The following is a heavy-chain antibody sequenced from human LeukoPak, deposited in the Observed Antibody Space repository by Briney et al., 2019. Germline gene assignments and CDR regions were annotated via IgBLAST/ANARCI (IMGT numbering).Heavy chain of an antibody. Sequence: GGPLRLSCTASGFTFSSYSMNWVRQAPGKGLEWISYISGSSSTTYYADSVKGRFTISRDNAKNSLYLQMNSLRAEDTAVYYCARERQNKDFWSGGDYWGQGTLVTVSS. CDR3: ARERQNKDFWSGGDY. V-gene: IGHV3-48*04. CDR2: ISGSSSTT. D-gene: IGHD3-3*01. J-gene: IGHJ4*02. CDR1: GFTFSSYS.